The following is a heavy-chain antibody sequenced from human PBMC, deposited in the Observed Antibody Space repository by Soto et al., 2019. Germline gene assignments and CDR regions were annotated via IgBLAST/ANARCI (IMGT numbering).Heavy chain of an antibody. CDR1: GFTFSSYA. CDR2: IGGRGDST. J-gene: IGHJ4*02. CDR3: AKDLIYGYNSGRPFDY. D-gene: IGHD6-19*01. Sequence: EVQLLESGGGLVLPGGSLRLSCAASGFTFSSYAMSWVRQAPGKGLEWVSAIGGRGDSTYYADSVKGRFTISRDNSRDTLYLQMNSLRAEDTAVYYCAKDLIYGYNSGRPFDYWDQGTLVTVSS. V-gene: IGHV3-23*01.